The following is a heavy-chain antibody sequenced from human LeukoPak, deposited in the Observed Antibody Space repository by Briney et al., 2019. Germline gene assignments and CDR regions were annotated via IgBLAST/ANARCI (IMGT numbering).Heavy chain of an antibody. CDR3: AKDFPQVPQDYYDSICYFDY. V-gene: IGHV3-23*01. D-gene: IGHD3-22*01. CDR2: ISGSGGST. J-gene: IGHJ4*02. Sequence: SGGSLRLSCAASGFTFSSYAMSWVRQAPGKGLEWVSAISGSGGSTYYADSVKGRFTISRDNSKNTLYLQMNSLRAEDTAVYYCAKDFPQVPQDYYDSICYFDYWGQGTLVTVSS. CDR1: GFTFSSYA.